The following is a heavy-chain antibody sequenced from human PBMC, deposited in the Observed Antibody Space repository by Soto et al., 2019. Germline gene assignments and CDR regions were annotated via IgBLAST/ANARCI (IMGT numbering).Heavy chain of an antibody. CDR3: AKVVVGPAEYYYYGMDV. V-gene: IGHV3-30*18. Sequence: GGSLRLSCAASGFTFSSYGMHWVRQAPGKGLEWVAVISYDGSNKYYADSVKGRFTISRGNSKNTLYLQMNSLRAEDTAVYYCAKVVVGPAEYYYYGMDVWGQGTTVTVSS. CDR1: GFTFSSYG. CDR2: ISYDGSNK. J-gene: IGHJ6*02. D-gene: IGHD3-22*01.